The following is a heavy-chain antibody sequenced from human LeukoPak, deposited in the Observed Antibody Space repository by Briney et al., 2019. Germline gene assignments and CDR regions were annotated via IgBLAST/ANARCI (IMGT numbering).Heavy chain of an antibody. CDR3: ASSLIQLWLYYYYGMDV. CDR2: IIPIFGTA. Sequence: SVNVSCKASGGTFSTYAISWVRQAPGQGLEWMGGIIPIFGTANYAQKFQGRVTITADESTSTAYMELSSLRSEDTAVYYCASSLIQLWLYYYYGMDVWGQGTTVTVSS. D-gene: IGHD5-18*01. V-gene: IGHV1-69*13. J-gene: IGHJ6*02. CDR1: GGTFSTYA.